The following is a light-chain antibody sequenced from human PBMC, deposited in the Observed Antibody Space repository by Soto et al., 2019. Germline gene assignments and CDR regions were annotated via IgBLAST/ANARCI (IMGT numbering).Light chain of an antibody. CDR2: GYT. CDR1: NSNIGASYD. Sequence: SVLTQPPSVSVSPGQRVTISCTGTNSNIGASYDIHWYQQLPGSAPKLLIYGYTNRPSGVPDRFSGSKSGTSASLAIAGLQAEDEADYFCQSNDVSLSHYVFGTGTKVTVL. CDR3: QSNDVSLSHYV. V-gene: IGLV1-40*01. J-gene: IGLJ1*01.